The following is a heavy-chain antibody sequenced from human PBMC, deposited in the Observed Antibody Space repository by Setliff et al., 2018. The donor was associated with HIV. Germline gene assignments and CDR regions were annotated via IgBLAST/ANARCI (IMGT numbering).Heavy chain of an antibody. J-gene: IGHJ6*02. CDR2: IYHSGST. D-gene: IGHD2-21*02. CDR1: GYSISSGYY. CDR3: ARAMRGVVVTNMYYYYGMDV. Sequence: PSETLSLTCTVSGYSISSGYYWGWIRQPPGKGLEWIGSIYHSGSTYYNPSLKIRITISVDTSKNQFSLKRSSVTAADTAVYYCARAMRGVVVTNMYYYYGMDVWGQGTTVTVSS. V-gene: IGHV4-38-2*02.